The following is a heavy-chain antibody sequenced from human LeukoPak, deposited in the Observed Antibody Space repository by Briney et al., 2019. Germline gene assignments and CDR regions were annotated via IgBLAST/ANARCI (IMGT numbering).Heavy chain of an antibody. CDR3: ARVADMVQGVTDDAFDI. CDR1: GGSFSGYY. CDR2: INHSGST. V-gene: IGHV4-34*01. D-gene: IGHD3-10*01. Sequence: KASETLSLTCAVYGGSFSGYYWSWIRRPPGKGLEWIGEINHSGSTNYNPSLKSRVTISVDTSKNQFSLKLSSVTAADTAVYYCARVADMVQGVTDDAFDIWGQGTMVTVSS. J-gene: IGHJ3*02.